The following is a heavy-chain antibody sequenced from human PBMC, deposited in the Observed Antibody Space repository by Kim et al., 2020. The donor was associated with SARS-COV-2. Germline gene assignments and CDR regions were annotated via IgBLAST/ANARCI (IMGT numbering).Heavy chain of an antibody. CDR1: GGSFSGYY. CDR3: ARGYCSGGSCYLYFDY. Sequence: SETLSLTCAVYGGSFSGYYWSWIRQPPGKGLEWIGEINHSGSTNYNPSLKSRVTISVDTSKNQFSLKLSSVTAADTAVYYCARGYCSGGSCYLYFDYWSHGTPVT. V-gene: IGHV4-34*01. CDR2: INHSGST. D-gene: IGHD2-15*01. J-gene: IGHJ4*01.